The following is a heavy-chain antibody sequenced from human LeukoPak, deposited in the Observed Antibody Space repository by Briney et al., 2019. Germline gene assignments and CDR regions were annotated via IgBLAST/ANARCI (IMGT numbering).Heavy chain of an antibody. J-gene: IGHJ4*02. D-gene: IGHD4/OR15-4a*01. CDR3: ARGPSYGARCDYLDY. V-gene: IGHV3-7*01. CDR1: GFTFSDHW. Sequence: GGSLRLSCAASGFTFSDHWMSWVRQVPGKGLEWVADIKKDGSEKNDVDSAKGRFTISRDNAKNSLYLEMNSLRAEDTAVYYCARGPSYGARCDYLDYWGQGALVTVSS. CDR2: IKKDGSEK.